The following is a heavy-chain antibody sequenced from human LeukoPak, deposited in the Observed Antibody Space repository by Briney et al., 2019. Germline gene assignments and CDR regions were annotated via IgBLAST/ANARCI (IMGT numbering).Heavy chain of an antibody. CDR3: ARDLYYYVF. V-gene: IGHV3-9*01. J-gene: IGHJ4*02. CDR1: GFTFDDYA. D-gene: IGHD3-10*02. CDR2: ISWNSHNI. Sequence: PGRSLRLSCAASGFTFDDYAIHWVRQAPGKGLEWVSGISWNSHNIGYADSVKGRFTISRDNAKNSLYLQMNSLRAEDTAVYYCARDLYYYVFWGQGNLVTVSS.